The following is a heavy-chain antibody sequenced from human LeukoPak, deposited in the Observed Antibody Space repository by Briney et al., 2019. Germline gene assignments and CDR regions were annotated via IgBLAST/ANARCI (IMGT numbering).Heavy chain of an antibody. CDR3: ARVYYDILTGYYNHWFDP. CDR2: IYYSGST. Sequence: SETLSLTCTVSGGSISSYYWSWIRQPPGKGLEWIGYIYYSGSTNYNPSLKSRVTISVDTSKNQFSLKLSSVTAADTAVYYCARVYYDILTGYYNHWFDPWGRGTLVTVSS. D-gene: IGHD3-9*01. J-gene: IGHJ5*02. CDR1: GGSISSYY. V-gene: IGHV4-59*01.